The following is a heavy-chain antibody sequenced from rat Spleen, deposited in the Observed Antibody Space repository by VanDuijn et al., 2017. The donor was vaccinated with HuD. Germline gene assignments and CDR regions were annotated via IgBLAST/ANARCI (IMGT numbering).Heavy chain of an antibody. D-gene: IGHD1-12*01. J-gene: IGHJ2*01. CDR2: ISYDGSST. CDR1: GFTFSDYA. Sequence: EVQLVESGGGLVQPGRSLKLSCAASGFTFSDYAMAWVRQAPKKGLEWVATISYDGSSTYYRDSVKGRFTISRDNAKSTLYLQMDSLRSEDTATYYCASLQDSYAPFDYWGQGVMVTVSS. CDR3: ASLQDSYAPFDY. V-gene: IGHV5-17*01.